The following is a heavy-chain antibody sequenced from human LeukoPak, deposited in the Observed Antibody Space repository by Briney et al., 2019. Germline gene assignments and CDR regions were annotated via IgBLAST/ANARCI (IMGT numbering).Heavy chain of an antibody. CDR2: IYPGDSDT. Sequence: GESLKISCKGAGYTFSSYWIGWVRQMPGKGLEWMGIIYPGDSDTRYSPSFQGQVTISADKSISTAYLQWSSLKASDTAMYYCARRAAVAEAFDYWGQGTLVTVSS. V-gene: IGHV5-51*01. CDR1: GYTFSSYW. CDR3: ARRAAVAEAFDY. J-gene: IGHJ4*02. D-gene: IGHD6-19*01.